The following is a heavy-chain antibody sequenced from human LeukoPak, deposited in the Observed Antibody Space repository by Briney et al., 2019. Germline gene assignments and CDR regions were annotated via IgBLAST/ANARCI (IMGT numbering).Heavy chain of an antibody. Sequence: PGGSLRLSCAASGFTFSIYNMNWVRQAPGKGLEWVSSISSSSSYIYYADSVKGRFTISRDNAKNSLYLRMNSLRAEDTAVYYCARLTTTVTTPFDYWGQGTLVTVSS. V-gene: IGHV3-21*01. D-gene: IGHD4-17*01. CDR3: ARLTTTVTTPFDY. CDR1: GFTFSIYN. CDR2: ISSSSSYI. J-gene: IGHJ4*02.